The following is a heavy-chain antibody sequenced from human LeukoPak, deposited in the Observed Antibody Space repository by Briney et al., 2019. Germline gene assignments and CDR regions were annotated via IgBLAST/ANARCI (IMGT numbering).Heavy chain of an antibody. J-gene: IGHJ4*02. CDR1: GFTFSSYG. V-gene: IGHV3-33*06. D-gene: IGHD6-13*01. CDR3: AKDKGSESSWTFDY. CDR2: IWYDGSNK. Sequence: GGSLRLSCAASGFTFSSYGMHWVRQAPGKGLEWVAVIWYDGSNKYYADSVKGRFTISRDNSKNTLYLQMHSLRAEDTDVYYWAKDKGSESSWTFDYWGQGTLVTVSS.